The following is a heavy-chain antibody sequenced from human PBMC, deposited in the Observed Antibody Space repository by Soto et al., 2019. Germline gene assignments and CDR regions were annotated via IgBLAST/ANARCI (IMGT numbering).Heavy chain of an antibody. J-gene: IGHJ2*01. V-gene: IGHV1-3*01. D-gene: IGHD3-3*01. CDR2: INAGNGNT. Sequence: ASVKVSCKASGYTFTSYAMHWVRQAPGQRLEWMGWINAGNGNTKYSQKFQGRVTITRDTSASTAYMELSSLRSEDTAVYYCARRVTIFGVVISSWYFDLWGRGTLVTVSS. CDR3: ARRVTIFGVVISSWYFDL. CDR1: GYTFTSYA.